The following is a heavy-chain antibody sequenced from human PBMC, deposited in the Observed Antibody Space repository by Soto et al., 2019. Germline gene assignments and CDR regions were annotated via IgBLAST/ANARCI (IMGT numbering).Heavy chain of an antibody. J-gene: IGHJ5*02. Sequence: ASVKVSCKASGYTFTRSGISWVRQAPGQGLEWMGWISAYNGNTNYAQKLQGRVTMTTDTSTSTAYMELRSLRSDDTAVYYCARDRGSGRASNWFDPWGQGTLVTVSS. CDR2: ISAYNGNT. CDR1: GYTFTRSG. V-gene: IGHV1-18*01. D-gene: IGHD6-19*01. CDR3: ARDRGSGRASNWFDP.